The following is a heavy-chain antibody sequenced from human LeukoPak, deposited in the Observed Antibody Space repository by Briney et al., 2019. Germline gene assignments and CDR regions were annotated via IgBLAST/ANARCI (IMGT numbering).Heavy chain of an antibody. Sequence: GESLKISCKGSGYSSINYWIGWVRQMPGKGLEWMGIIYPGNSDTRYSPSFQGQVTISADKSITTAYLQWRSLKASDTAMYYCARWGTVTRFVVDYWGQGTLVTVSS. V-gene: IGHV5-51*01. CDR3: ARWGTVTRFVVDY. J-gene: IGHJ4*02. CDR2: IYPGNSDT. D-gene: IGHD4-17*01. CDR1: GYSSINYW.